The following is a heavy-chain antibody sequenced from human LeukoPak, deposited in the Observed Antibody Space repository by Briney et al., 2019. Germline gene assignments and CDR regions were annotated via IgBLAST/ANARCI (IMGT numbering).Heavy chain of an antibody. J-gene: IGHJ6*03. Sequence: SQTLSLTCAISGDSVSSNSAAWNWIRQSPSRGLEWLGRTYYKSKWYNDYAVSVKSRIIINTDTSENQFSLQLNSVTPEDTAVYYCAREGRYCTNGVCSYYYYYYYMDVWGKGTTVTVSS. CDR2: TYYKSKWYN. CDR1: GDSVSSNSAA. CDR3: AREGRYCTNGVCSYYYYYYYMDV. V-gene: IGHV6-1*01. D-gene: IGHD2-8*01.